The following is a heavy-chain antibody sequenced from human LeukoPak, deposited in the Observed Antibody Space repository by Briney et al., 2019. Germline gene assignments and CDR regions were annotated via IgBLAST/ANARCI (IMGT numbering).Heavy chain of an antibody. Sequence: GGSMRLSCAASGFTFSSYGMHRVRQAPGKGLEWVAVIWYDGSNKYYADSVKGRFTISRDNSKNTLYLQMNSLRAEDTAVYYCARDQVPGAAGNFDYWGQGTMVPGSS. CDR1: GFTFSSYG. CDR3: ARDQVPGAAGNFDY. D-gene: IGHD6-13*01. V-gene: IGHV3-33*01. J-gene: IGHJ4*02. CDR2: IWYDGSNK.